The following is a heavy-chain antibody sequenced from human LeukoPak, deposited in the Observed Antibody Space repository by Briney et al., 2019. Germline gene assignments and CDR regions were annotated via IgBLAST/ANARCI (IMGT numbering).Heavy chain of an antibody. V-gene: IGHV5-51*01. J-gene: IGHJ4*02. CDR2: IYPGDSDT. CDR1: GYIFTNYW. Sequence: HGAALQISCKGSGYIFTNYWIGWGRQLPGEGLEWMGIIYPGDSDTRYSPSFQGQVTISADKSISTAYLQWSSLKASDTAMYYCARRDSGFEFFDYWGQGTLVTVSS. CDR3: ARRDSGFEFFDY. D-gene: IGHD5-12*01.